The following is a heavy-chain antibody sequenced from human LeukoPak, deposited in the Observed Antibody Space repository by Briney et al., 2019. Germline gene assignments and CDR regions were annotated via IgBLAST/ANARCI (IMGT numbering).Heavy chain of an antibody. J-gene: IGHJ3*02. Sequence: QPGGTLRLSCAASGFTFCSYGMSWVRQATGKGLEWVSAISGSGGSTYYADSVKGRFTISRDNSKNTLYLQMNSLRAEDTAVYYCAKDYRRYYYDSSGEGAFDIWGQGTMVTVSS. CDR3: AKDYRRYYYDSSGEGAFDI. V-gene: IGHV3-23*01. CDR1: GFTFCSYG. CDR2: ISGSGGST. D-gene: IGHD3-22*01.